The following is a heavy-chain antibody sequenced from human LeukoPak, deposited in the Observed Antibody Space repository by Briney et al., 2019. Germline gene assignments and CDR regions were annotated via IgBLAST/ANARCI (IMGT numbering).Heavy chain of an antibody. J-gene: IGHJ3*02. CDR3: ARSDGYGLIGI. CDR1: GYSISSGYY. Sequence: PSETLSLTCTVSGYSISSGYYWGWIRRPPGKGLEWIGSIYHSGSTYYSPSLKSRVTISVDTSKNQFSLKLSAVTAAATAVYYCARSDGYGLIGIWGQGTMVTVSS. V-gene: IGHV4-38-2*02. D-gene: IGHD3-10*01. CDR2: IYHSGST.